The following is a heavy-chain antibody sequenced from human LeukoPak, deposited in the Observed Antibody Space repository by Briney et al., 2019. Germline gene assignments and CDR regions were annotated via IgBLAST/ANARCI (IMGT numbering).Heavy chain of an antibody. D-gene: IGHD2-8*01. CDR2: IYYSGST. Sequence: NPSETLSFTCTVSGGSISSGDYYWSWIRQPPGKGLEWIGYIYYSGSTYYNPSLKSRVAISVDTFKNQFSLKLSSVTAADTAVYYCARSSMVHAFDIWGQGTMVTVSS. J-gene: IGHJ3*02. CDR1: GGSISSGDYY. V-gene: IGHV4-30-4*08. CDR3: ARSSMVHAFDI.